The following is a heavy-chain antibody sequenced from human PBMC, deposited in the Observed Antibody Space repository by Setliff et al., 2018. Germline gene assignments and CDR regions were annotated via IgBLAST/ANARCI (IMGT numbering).Heavy chain of an antibody. J-gene: IGHJ6*03. Sequence: GESLRLCCAASGFTFSSYWMSWVRQAPGKGLEWVANIKQDGSEKYYVDSVKGRFTISRDNAKNSLYLQMNSLRAEDTAVYYCARAEHGYDFWSGYYGYYYYYMDVWGKGTTVTVSS. V-gene: IGHV3-7*01. D-gene: IGHD3-3*01. CDR3: ARAEHGYDFWSGYYGYYYYYMDV. CDR1: GFTFSSYW. CDR2: IKQDGSEK.